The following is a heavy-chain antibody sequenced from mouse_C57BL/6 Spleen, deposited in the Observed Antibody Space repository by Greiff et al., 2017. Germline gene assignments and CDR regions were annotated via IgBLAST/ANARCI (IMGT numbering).Heavy chain of an antibody. J-gene: IGHJ4*01. CDR3: ARRGSYAMDY. CDR2: IYPGDGDT. V-gene: IGHV1-80*01. D-gene: IGHD1-1*01. Sequence: QVQLKESGAELVKPGASVKISCKASGYAFSSYWMNWVKQRPGKGLEWIGQIYPGDGDTNYNGKFKGKATLTADKSSSTAYMQLSSLTSEDSAVYFCARRGSYAMDYWGQGTSVTVSS. CDR1: GYAFSSYW.